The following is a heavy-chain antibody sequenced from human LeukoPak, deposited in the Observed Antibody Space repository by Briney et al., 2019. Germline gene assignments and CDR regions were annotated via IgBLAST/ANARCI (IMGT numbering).Heavy chain of an antibody. Sequence: GGSLRLSCAASGFTFSSHWMHWVRQAPGKGLVWVSRINTDGSGTTYADSVKGRFTISRDNAKNTLYLQMNSLRAEDTAVYYCARGGYCSGGTCYSLNAFDIWGQGTTVTVSS. J-gene: IGHJ3*02. D-gene: IGHD2-15*01. CDR3: ARGGYCSGGTCYSLNAFDI. V-gene: IGHV3-74*01. CDR1: GFTFSSHW. CDR2: INTDGSGT.